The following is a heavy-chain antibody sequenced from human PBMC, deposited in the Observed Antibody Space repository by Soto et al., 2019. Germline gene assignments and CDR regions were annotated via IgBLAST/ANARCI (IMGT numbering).Heavy chain of an antibody. CDR3: ARGPAVAGPPGGLLDY. Sequence: ASVKVSCKASGYTFTSYAMHWVRRAPGQRLEWMGWINAGNGNTKYSQKFQGRVTITRDTSASTAYMELSSLRSEDTAVYYCARGPAVAGPPGGLLDYWGQGTLVTVSS. D-gene: IGHD6-19*01. V-gene: IGHV1-3*01. J-gene: IGHJ4*02. CDR1: GYTFTSYA. CDR2: INAGNGNT.